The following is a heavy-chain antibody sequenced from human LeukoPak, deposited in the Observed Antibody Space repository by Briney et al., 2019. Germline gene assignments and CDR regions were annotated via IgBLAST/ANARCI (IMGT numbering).Heavy chain of an antibody. CDR1: GVSISSSNSY. Sequence: PSETLSFTCTVSGVSISSSNSYWGWIRQPPGKGLEWIGSIYYSGNTYYNASLKSQVSISIDTSKNQFSLKLTSVTAADTAVYYCARQTGSGLFIPPGGQGTLVTVSS. D-gene: IGHD3/OR15-3a*01. CDR3: ARQTGSGLFIPP. J-gene: IGHJ4*02. V-gene: IGHV4-39*01. CDR2: IYYSGNT.